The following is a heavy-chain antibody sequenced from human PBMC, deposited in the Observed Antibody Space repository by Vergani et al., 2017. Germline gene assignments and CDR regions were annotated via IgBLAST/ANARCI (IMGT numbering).Heavy chain of an antibody. V-gene: IGHV1-69*04. CDR1: GGTFSSYA. Sequence: QVQLVQSGAEVKKPGSSVKVSCKASGGTFSSYAISWVRQAPGQGLEWMGRIIPILGIANYAQKFQGRVTITADKSTSTAYMELSSLRSEDTAVYYCARDRLRYFDLDYYYGMDVWGQGTTVTVSS. D-gene: IGHD3-9*01. CDR3: ARDRLRYFDLDYYYGMDV. J-gene: IGHJ6*02. CDR2: IIPILGIA.